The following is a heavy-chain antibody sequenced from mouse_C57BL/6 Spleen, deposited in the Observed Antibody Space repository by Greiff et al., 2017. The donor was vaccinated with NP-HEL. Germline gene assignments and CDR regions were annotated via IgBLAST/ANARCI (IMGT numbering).Heavy chain of an antibody. D-gene: IGHD1-1*01. J-gene: IGHJ2*01. CDR2: IYPSDSET. CDR3: ARWDYGSPYYFDY. Sequence: VQLQQPGAELVRPGSSVKLSCKASGYTFTSYWMDWVKQRPGQGLEWIGNIYPSDSETHYNQKFKDKATLTVDKSSSTAYMQLSSLTSEDSAVYYCARWDYGSPYYFDYWGQGTTLTVSS. V-gene: IGHV1-61*01. CDR1: GYTFTSYW.